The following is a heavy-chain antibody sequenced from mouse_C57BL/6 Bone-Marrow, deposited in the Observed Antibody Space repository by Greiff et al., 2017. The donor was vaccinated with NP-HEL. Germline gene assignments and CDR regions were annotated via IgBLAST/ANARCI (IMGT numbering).Heavy chain of an antibody. Sequence: EVKLVESGGGLVKPGGSLKLSCAASGFTFSSYAMSWVRQTLEKRLEWVATISDGGSYTYYPDNVKGRFTISRDNAKNNLYLQMSHLKSEDTAMYYCARDLMVTMYWYFDVWGTGTTVTVSS. V-gene: IGHV5-4*01. CDR3: ARDLMVTMYWYFDV. CDR2: ISDGGSYT. J-gene: IGHJ1*03. CDR1: GFTFSSYA. D-gene: IGHD2-3*01.